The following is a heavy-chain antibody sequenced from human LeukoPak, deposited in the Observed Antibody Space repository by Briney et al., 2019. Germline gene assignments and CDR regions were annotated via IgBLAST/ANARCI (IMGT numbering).Heavy chain of an antibody. CDR3: ATKGGSGWTGAFYY. CDR2: IKQDGSKK. Sequence: PGVSLRLSCAASGFTFSSYWMSWVRQAPGKGLEWVANIKQDGSKKCYVDSVKGRFTISRDNAKNSLYLQMNSLRAEDTAVYYCATKGGSGWTGAFYYWGQGTLVTVSS. V-gene: IGHV3-7*01. D-gene: IGHD6-19*01. J-gene: IGHJ4*02. CDR1: GFTFSSYW.